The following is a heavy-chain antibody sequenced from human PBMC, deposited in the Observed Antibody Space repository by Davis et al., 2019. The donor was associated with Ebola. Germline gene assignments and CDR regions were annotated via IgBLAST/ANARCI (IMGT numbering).Heavy chain of an antibody. CDR1: GGSISSYY. CDR2: IYYSGST. Sequence: GSLRLSCTVPGGSISSYYWSWIRQPPGKGLEWIGYIYYSGSTNYNPSLKSRVTISVDTSKNQFSLKLSSVTAADTAVYYCARGAGIVVVPAAIRRDYGMDVWGQGTTVTVSS. D-gene: IGHD2-2*02. J-gene: IGHJ6*02. CDR3: ARGAGIVVVPAAIRRDYGMDV. V-gene: IGHV4-59*12.